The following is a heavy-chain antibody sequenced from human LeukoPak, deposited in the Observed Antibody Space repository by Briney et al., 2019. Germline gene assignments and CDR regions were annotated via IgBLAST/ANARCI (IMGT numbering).Heavy chain of an antibody. CDR1: GFTFSSYG. J-gene: IGHJ6*02. CDR2: ISCDGSNK. D-gene: IGHD3-22*01. Sequence: PGRSLRLSCAASGFTFSSYGMHWVRQAPGKGLWWVAVISCDGSNKYYADSVKGRFTISRDNSKNTLYLEMNRMRSEDTAVYSCAREAITMIVVAPLDYYYYGMDVGGQGTTVTVSS. CDR3: AREAITMIVVAPLDYYYYGMDV. V-gene: IGHV3-30*03.